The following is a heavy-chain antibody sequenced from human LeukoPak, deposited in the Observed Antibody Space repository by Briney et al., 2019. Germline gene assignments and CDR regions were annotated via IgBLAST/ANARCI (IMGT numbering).Heavy chain of an antibody. CDR2: INPNSGGT. D-gene: IGHD6-19*01. J-gene: IGHJ4*02. Sequence: ASVKVSCKASGYTFTGYYMHWVRQAPGQGLEWMGWINPNSGGTNYAQKFQGRVTMTRDTSISTAYMELSRLRSDDTAVYYCARDYKLRGSIAVAHVGYWGQGTLVTVSS. CDR3: ARDYKLRGSIAVAHVGY. CDR1: GYTFTGYY. V-gene: IGHV1-2*02.